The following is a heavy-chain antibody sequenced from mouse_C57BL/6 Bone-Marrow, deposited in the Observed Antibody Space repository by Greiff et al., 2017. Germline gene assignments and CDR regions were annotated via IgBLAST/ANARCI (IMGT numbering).Heavy chain of an antibody. D-gene: IGHD4-1*01. CDR2: IDPNSGGT. V-gene: IGHV1-72*01. CDR1: GYTFTSYW. Sequence: QVQLQQPGAELVKPGASVKLSCKASGYTFTSYWMHWVKQRPGRGLEWIGRIDPNSGGTKYNEKFKSKATLTVDKPSSTASMQLRSLTSEDSAVYDCARSAGTSLFDYWGQGTTLTVSS. J-gene: IGHJ2*01. CDR3: ARSAGTSLFDY.